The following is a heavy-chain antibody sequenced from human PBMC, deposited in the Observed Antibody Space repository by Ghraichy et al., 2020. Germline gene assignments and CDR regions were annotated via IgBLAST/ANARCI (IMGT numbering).Heavy chain of an antibody. V-gene: IGHV2-5*04. CDR1: GFSLTTSGVG. CDR2: IYWDDDK. CDR3: VAEQFGSRGWFDP. J-gene: IGHJ5*02. Sequence: SGPTLVKPTQTLALTCTFSGFSLTTSGVGVGWIRQPPGRALEWLALIYWDDDKRYSPSVKSRLTIIKDTSKNQVVLTVTNMGPVDTGTYFCVAEQFGSRGWFDPWGQGTPVTVSS. D-gene: IGHD1/OR15-1a*01.